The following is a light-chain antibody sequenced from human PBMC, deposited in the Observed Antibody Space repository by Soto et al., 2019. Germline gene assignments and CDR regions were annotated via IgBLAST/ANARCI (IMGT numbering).Light chain of an antibody. Sequence: QSVLTQPASVSGSPGQSITISCTGTSSDVGAYYHVSWYQQHPGKAPELIISEVDNRPSGVSNQFSGSRSGNTASLTISGLQAEDEADYYCSSYTGSSTLYAFGTGTKLTVL. CDR2: EVD. V-gene: IGLV2-14*01. CDR3: SSYTGSSTLYA. CDR1: SSDVGAYYH. J-gene: IGLJ1*01.